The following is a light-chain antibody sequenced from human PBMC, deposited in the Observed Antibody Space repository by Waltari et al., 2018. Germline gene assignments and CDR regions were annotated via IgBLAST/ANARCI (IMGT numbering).Light chain of an antibody. Sequence: ETIMTQSPATLSVSPGETAPLPCRASKRVGNNIAWFQQTPGQAPRLLIYVTSSRSTNIPGRFSGAGSGTDFTLTISGLQSEDFAVYYCQQYNEWPYTFGQGT. CDR2: VTS. J-gene: IGKJ2*01. CDR1: KRVGNN. CDR3: QQYNEWPYT. V-gene: IGKV3-15*01.